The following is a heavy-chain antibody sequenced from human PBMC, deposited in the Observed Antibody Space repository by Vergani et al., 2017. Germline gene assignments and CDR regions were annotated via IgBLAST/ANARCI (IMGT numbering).Heavy chain of an antibody. J-gene: IGHJ6*02. CDR2: INHSGST. CDR3: ARGGVGGSYYEEQGFGYYYGMDV. CDR1: GGSFSGYY. V-gene: IGHV4-34*01. Sequence: QVQLQQWGAGLLKPSETLSLTCAVYGGSFSGYYWSWIRQPPGKGLEWIGEINHSGSTNYNPSLKIRVTISVDTSKNQFSLKLSSVTAADTAVYYCARGGVGGSYYEEQGFGYYYGMDVWGQGTTVTVSS. D-gene: IGHD1-26*01.